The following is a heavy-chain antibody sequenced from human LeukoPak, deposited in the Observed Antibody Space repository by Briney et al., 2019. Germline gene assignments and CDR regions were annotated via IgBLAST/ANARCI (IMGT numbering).Heavy chain of an antibody. CDR1: GFTFSSYA. CDR3: AEDLRGVITGNWFDP. V-gene: IGHV3-23*01. D-gene: IGHD3-16*01. CDR2: ISGSGGST. J-gene: IGHJ5*02. Sequence: GGSLRLSCAASGFTFSSYAMSWVRQAPGKGLEWVSAISGSGGSTYYADSVKGRFTISRDNSKNTLYLQMNSLRAEDTAVYYCAEDLRGVITGNWFDPWGQGTLVTVPS.